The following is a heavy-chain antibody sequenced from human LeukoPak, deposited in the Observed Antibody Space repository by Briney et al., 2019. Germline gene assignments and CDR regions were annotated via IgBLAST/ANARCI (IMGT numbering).Heavy chain of an antibody. Sequence: GGSLRLSCAASGFTFSSYWMHWVRQAPGKGLVWVSRINTGGSTTDYADSVKDRFTISRDNAKNTLYLQMNSLRAEDTAVYYCSRELRGKNDYWGQGILVIVSS. J-gene: IGHJ4*02. CDR3: SRELRGKNDY. D-gene: IGHD2-15*01. CDR1: GFTFSSYW. V-gene: IGHV3-74*01. CDR2: INTGGSTT.